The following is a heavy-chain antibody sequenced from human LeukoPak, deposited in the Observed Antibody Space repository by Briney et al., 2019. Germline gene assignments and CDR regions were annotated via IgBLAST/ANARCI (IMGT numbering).Heavy chain of an antibody. J-gene: IGHJ5*02. CDR1: GGSFSGYY. Sequence: PSETLSLTCAVYGGSFSGYYWSWIRQPPGKGLEWIGKINNSGSTNYNPSLKSRVTISVDTSKNQFSLKLSSVTAADTAVYYCARGQQYYDFWSGHNWFDPWGQGTLVTVSS. V-gene: IGHV4-34*01. CDR2: INNSGST. CDR3: ARGQQYYDFWSGHNWFDP. D-gene: IGHD3-3*01.